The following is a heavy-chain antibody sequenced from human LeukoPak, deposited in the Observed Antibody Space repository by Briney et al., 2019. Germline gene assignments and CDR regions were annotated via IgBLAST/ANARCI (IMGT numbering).Heavy chain of an antibody. V-gene: IGHV4-61*02. CDR1: GGSISGDNYY. CDR2: ISTSGST. D-gene: IGHD6-6*01. CDR3: ARWSGSVTARNYYYYMDV. J-gene: IGHJ6*03. Sequence: SETLSLTCTVSGGSISGDNYYWSWIRQPAGKGLEWIGRISTSGSTSYNPSLKSRVTISLDMSKNQFSLKVSSVTAADTAVYYCARWSGSVTARNYYYYMDVWGEGTTVTVSS.